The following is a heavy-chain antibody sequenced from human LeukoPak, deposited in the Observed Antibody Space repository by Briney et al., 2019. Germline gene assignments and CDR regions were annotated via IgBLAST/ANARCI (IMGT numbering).Heavy chain of an antibody. CDR1: GGSISSYY. CDR3: ASNGRYSSGWYGFDY. V-gene: IGHV4-59*01. D-gene: IGHD6-19*01. CDR2: IYYSGST. J-gene: IGHJ4*02. Sequence: PSETLSLTCTGSGGSISSYYWSWIRQPPGKGLEWIGYIYYSGSTNYNPSLKSRVTISVDTSKNQFSLKLSSVTAADTAVYYCASNGRYSSGWYGFDYWGQGTLVTVSS.